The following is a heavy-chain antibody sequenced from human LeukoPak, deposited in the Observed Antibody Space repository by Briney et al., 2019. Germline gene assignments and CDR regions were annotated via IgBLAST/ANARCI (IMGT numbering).Heavy chain of an antibody. CDR1: GYSFTTYW. CDR3: ARHLTYSGSYPQTVDY. CDR2: IYPADSDT. D-gene: IGHD1-26*01. J-gene: IGHJ4*02. Sequence: GESLKISCKGSGYSFTTYWIAWVRQMPGKGLEWMGIIYPADSDTRYSPSFQGQVTISADKSITTAYLQWSSLKASDTAMYYCARHLTYSGSYPQTVDYRGQGTLVTVSS. V-gene: IGHV5-51*01.